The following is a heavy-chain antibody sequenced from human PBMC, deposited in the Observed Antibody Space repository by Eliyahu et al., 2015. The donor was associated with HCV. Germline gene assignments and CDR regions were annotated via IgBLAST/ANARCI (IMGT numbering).Heavy chain of an antibody. D-gene: IGHD3-10*01. V-gene: IGHV4-39*01. Sequence: QLQLQESGPGLVKPSETLSLTCTVSGGSIXSSSYYWGWIRQPPGKGLEWIGSIYYSGSTYYNPSLKSRVTISVDTSKNQFSLKLSSVTAADTAVYYCARRGRLWFSDYGMDVWGQGTTVTVSS. CDR2: IYYSGST. CDR1: GGSIXSSSYY. J-gene: IGHJ6*02. CDR3: ARRGRLWFSDYGMDV.